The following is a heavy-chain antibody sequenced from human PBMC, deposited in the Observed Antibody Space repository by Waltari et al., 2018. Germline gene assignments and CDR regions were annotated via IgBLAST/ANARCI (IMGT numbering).Heavy chain of an antibody. V-gene: IGHV1-24*01. J-gene: IGHJ3*02. CDR1: GYTLTELS. CDR2: FETGDGET. CDR3: ATKGIAAPRGAFDI. Sequence: QVQLVQSGAEVKKPGASVKVSCKVSGYTLTELSMHWVRQAPGKGLEWMGGFETGDGETIYAQKFQGRVTMTEDTSTATASMELSSLRSEDTAVYYCATKGIAAPRGAFDIWGQGTMVTVSS. D-gene: IGHD6-13*01.